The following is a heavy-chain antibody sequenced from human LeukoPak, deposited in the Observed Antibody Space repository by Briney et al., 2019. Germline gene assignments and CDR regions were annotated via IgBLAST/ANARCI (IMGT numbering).Heavy chain of an antibody. CDR3: ARGPHTAMGSVDY. CDR2: INHSGST. Sequence: SETLSLACAVYGGSFSAYYWSWIRQPPGKGLEWIGEINHSGSTNYNPSLKSRVTISVDTSKNQFSLKLSSVTAADTAVYYCARGPHTAMGSVDYWGQGTLVTVSS. D-gene: IGHD5-18*01. J-gene: IGHJ4*02. CDR1: GGSFSAYY. V-gene: IGHV4-34*01.